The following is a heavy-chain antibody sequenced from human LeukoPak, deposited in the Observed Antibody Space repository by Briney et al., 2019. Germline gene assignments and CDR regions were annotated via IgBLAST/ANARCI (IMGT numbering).Heavy chain of an antibody. CDR3: ARGTAAAGPGFDY. D-gene: IGHD6-13*01. V-gene: IGHV4-34*01. CDR1: GGSFSGYY. CDR2: INHSGST. J-gene: IGHJ4*02. Sequence: SETLSLTCAVYGGSFSGYYWSWIRQPPGKGLEWIGEINHSGSTNYNPSLKSRVTISVDTSKNQFSLKLSSVTAADTAVYYCARGTAAAGPGFDYWGQGTLVTVSS.